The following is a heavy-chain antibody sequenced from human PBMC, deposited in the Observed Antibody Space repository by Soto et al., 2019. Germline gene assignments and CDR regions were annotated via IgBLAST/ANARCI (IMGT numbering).Heavy chain of an antibody. J-gene: IGHJ4*02. V-gene: IGHV3-30*03. D-gene: IGHD2-8*01. Sequence: QVQLVESGGGVVQPGRSLRLSCTTSGFLFSSYTMHWVRQAPGKGLNWMAVVSFDGTTEIYADSVRGRFTISRDNSKNTLYLQMNTLRPEDTAIYYCVRGGYCPKGVCWKGDHWGQGVVVTVSS. CDR1: GFLFSSYT. CDR3: VRGGYCPKGVCWKGDH. CDR2: VSFDGTTE.